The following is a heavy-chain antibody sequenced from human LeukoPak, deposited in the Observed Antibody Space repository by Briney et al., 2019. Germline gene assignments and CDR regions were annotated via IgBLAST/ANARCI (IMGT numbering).Heavy chain of an antibody. J-gene: IGHJ4*02. Sequence: SQTLSLACTVSGGSTSSSDYYWSWIRQPPGKGLEWIGYIYYSGSTYYNPSLKSRVTISVDTSKNQFSLKLSSVTAADTAVYYCAREASGSSDFDYWGQGTLVTVSS. CDR2: IYYSGST. CDR3: AREASGSSDFDY. D-gene: IGHD3-10*01. V-gene: IGHV4-30-4*01. CDR1: GGSTSSSDYY.